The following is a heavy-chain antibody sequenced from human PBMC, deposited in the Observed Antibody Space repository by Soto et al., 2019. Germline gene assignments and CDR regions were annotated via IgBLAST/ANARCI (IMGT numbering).Heavy chain of an antibody. CDR2: IRSRANNFAT. CDR3: VRGYNWNYGMKFYYVY. Sequence: EVQLVESGGGLVQPGGSLKLSCAASGFIFSGSAIHWVRQASGKGLEWVGRIRSRANNFATSSAASVKGRFTFSRDNTKNSLYLQMNSLRADDTAVYYCVRGYNWNYGMKFYYVYWGQGTLVTVSS. J-gene: IGHJ4*02. D-gene: IGHD1-1*01. CDR1: GFIFSGSA. V-gene: IGHV3-73*02.